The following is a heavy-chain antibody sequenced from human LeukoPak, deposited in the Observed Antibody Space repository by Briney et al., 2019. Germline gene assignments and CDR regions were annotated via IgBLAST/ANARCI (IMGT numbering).Heavy chain of an antibody. Sequence: PSETLSLTCAVYGGPFSGYYWSWIRQPTGRALEWLGYIYYSGSTNYHPSLKSRVNISVDTSQNQFSLQLSSVTAADTGVYYCARGRIVVVPAAITWFDPWGQGTLVSVCS. CDR3: ARGRIVVVPAAITWFDP. CDR2: IYYSGST. J-gene: IGHJ5*02. D-gene: IGHD2-2*02. V-gene: IGHV4-59*01. CDR1: GGPFSGYY.